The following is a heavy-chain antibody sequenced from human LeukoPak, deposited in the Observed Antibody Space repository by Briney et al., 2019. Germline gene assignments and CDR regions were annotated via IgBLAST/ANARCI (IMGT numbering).Heavy chain of an antibody. V-gene: IGHV3-11*01. CDR2: ISSSGSTT. D-gene: IGHD4-11*01. CDR1: GFTFSDYY. CDR3: ARATVPNGWGYRYYYMDV. Sequence: NPGGSLRLSCAASGFTFSDYYMSWIRQAPGKGLEWVSYISSSGSTTYYADSVKGRFTISRDNAKNSLYLQMNSLRAEDTAVYYCARATVPNGWGYRYYYMDVWGKGTTVTVSS. J-gene: IGHJ6*03.